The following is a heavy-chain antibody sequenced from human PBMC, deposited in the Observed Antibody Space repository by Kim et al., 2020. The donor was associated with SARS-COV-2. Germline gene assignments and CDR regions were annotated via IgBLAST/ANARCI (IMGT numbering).Heavy chain of an antibody. D-gene: IGHD3-9*01. J-gene: IGHJ6*02. Sequence: RFTISRHNSKNTLYLQMNSLRAEDTAVYYCARGPYYDILTGWRDYYGMDVWGQGTTVTVSS. V-gene: IGHV3-53*04. CDR3: ARGPYYDILTGWRDYYGMDV.